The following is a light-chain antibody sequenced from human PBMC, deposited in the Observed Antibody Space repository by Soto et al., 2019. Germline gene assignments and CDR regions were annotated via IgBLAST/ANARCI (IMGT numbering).Light chain of an antibody. CDR1: SSYVGGYNY. Sequence: QSVLTQPASVSRSPGQSITMSCTGTSSYVGGYNYVSRYQQHPGKAPKLMIYDVSNRPSGVSNRFSGSKSGNTASLTISGLQAEDEADYYCSSYTTSSTLGVFGTGTKLTVL. CDR3: SSYTTSSTLGV. J-gene: IGLJ1*01. V-gene: IGLV2-14*01. CDR2: DVS.